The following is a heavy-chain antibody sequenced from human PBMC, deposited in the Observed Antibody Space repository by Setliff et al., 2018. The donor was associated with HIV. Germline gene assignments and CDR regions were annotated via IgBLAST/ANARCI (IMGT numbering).Heavy chain of an antibody. V-gene: IGHV3-23*01. J-gene: IGHJ4*02. D-gene: IGHD2-2*03. CDR3: AKVDNGHCTSASCRDFDY. Sequence: GGSLRLSCAASGLTLSIYSMSWLRQAPGKGLDWVSAIDPSGDLTYYADSVKGRFTISRDNSKNVLSLQMNSLRAEDTAVYYCAKVDNGHCTSASCRDFDYWGQGTLVTVSS. CDR1: GLTLSIYS. CDR2: IDPSGDLT.